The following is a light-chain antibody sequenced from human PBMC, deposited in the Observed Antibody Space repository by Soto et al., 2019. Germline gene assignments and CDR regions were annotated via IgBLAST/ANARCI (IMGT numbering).Light chain of an antibody. J-gene: IGLJ1*01. CDR3: SSWDDNLDAVV. Sequence: QSVLTQPPSASATPGQRVTISCSGSSSNIGSNTVNWYQQLPGTAPKLLIYTNDQRPSGVPDRFSGSRSGTSASLAISGLQFEDEADYHCSSWDDNLDAVVFGAGTKVTVL. V-gene: IGLV1-44*01. CDR2: TND. CDR1: SSNIGSNT.